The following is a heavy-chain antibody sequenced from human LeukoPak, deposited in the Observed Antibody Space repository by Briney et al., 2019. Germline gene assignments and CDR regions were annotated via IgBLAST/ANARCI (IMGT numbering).Heavy chain of an antibody. D-gene: IGHD4-17*01. J-gene: IGHJ4*02. CDR2: IHYSGST. CDR3: ARVLYTETTMYYFDY. V-gene: IGHV4-59*08. CDR1: GGSISSYY. Sequence: SETLSLTCTVSGGSISSYYWSWIRQPPGKGLEWVGYIHYSGSTYYNPSLKSRITISMDTSKNQFSLRLSSVTAADTAVYYCARVLYTETTMYYFDYWGQGTLVTVSS.